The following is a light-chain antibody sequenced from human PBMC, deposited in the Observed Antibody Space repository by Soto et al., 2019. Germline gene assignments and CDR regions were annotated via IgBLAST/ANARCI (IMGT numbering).Light chain of an antibody. J-gene: IGKJ4*01. CDR3: LQDYSNPLT. Sequence: AIQMTQSPSSLSASVGDRVTITCRASQGIGRDLGWYQQKPGKASNLLIYAMSTLQSGVPSRFSGSGSGTDFTLTISSLQPEDIATYYCLQDYSNPLTFGGGTKVEIK. CDR1: QGIGRD. V-gene: IGKV1-6*01. CDR2: AMS.